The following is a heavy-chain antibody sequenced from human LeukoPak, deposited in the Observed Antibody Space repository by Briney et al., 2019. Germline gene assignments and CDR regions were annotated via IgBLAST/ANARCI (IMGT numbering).Heavy chain of an antibody. D-gene: IGHD3-22*01. CDR2: ISAYTGNA. V-gene: IGHV1-18*01. CDR1: GYSFSSFG. Sequence: ASVKVSCKASGYSFSSFGITWVRQAPGQGLEWMGWISAYTGNAEYAQKLQGRVTLTTDTSTNTAYMELGGLMSDDTAVYYCARYRLSDSPINWFDPWGQGTLVTVSS. J-gene: IGHJ5*02. CDR3: ARYRLSDSPINWFDP.